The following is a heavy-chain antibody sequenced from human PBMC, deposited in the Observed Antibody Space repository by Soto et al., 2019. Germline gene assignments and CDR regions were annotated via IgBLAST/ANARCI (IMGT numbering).Heavy chain of an antibody. D-gene: IGHD2-15*01. CDR3: ARDLGYCSGGSCSSGDY. CDR1: GYTFTGYY. CDR2: INPNSGGT. J-gene: IGHJ4*02. Sequence: GASVKVSCKASGYTFTGYYMHWVRQAPGQGLEWMGWINPNSGGTNYAQKFQGRVTMTKDTSTSTAYMELSSLRSEDTAVYYCARDLGYCSGGSCSSGDYWGQGTPVTVSS. V-gene: IGHV1-2*02.